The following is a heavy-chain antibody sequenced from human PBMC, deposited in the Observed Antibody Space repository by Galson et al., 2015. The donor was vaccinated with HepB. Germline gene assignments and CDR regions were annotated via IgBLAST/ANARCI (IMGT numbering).Heavy chain of an antibody. CDR2: ISAYNGNT. Sequence: SVKVSCKASGYTFTSYGISWVRQAPGQGLEWMGWISAYNGNTNYAQKLQGRVTMTTDTSTSTAYMELRSLRSDDTAVYYCARHPSMEQWLVRFDYWGQGTLVTVSS. CDR3: ARHPSMEQWLVRFDY. J-gene: IGHJ4*02. V-gene: IGHV1-18*04. CDR1: GYTFTSYG. D-gene: IGHD6-19*01.